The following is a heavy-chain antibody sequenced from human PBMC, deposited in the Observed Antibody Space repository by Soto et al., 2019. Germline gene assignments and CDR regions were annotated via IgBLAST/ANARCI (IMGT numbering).Heavy chain of an antibody. J-gene: IGHJ6*02. Sequence: QVQLVQSGAEVKKPGASVKVSCKASGYTFTSYYMHWVRQAPGQGLEWMGIINPSGGSTSYAQKFQGRVTMTRDTSTSTVYMELSSLRSEDTAVYYCARELVPAAMGYYYYGMDVWGQGTTVTVSS. CDR1: GYTFTSYY. CDR3: ARELVPAAMGYYYYGMDV. D-gene: IGHD2-2*01. CDR2: INPSGGST. V-gene: IGHV1-46*01.